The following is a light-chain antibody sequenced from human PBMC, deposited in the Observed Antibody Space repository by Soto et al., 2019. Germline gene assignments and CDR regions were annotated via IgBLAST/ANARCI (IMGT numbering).Light chain of an antibody. CDR3: QQRSNWPPEVT. Sequence: EIVLTQSPATLSLSPGERATLSCRASQSVSTYLAWYRQKPGQAPRLLIYDASNRATGIPARFSGSGSGTDFTLTISSLEPEDFALYYCQQRSNWPPEVTFGQGTRLE. CDR2: DAS. J-gene: IGKJ5*01. CDR1: QSVSTY. V-gene: IGKV3-11*01.